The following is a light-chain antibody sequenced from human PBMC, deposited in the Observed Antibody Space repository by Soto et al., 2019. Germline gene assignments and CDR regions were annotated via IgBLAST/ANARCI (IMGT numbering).Light chain of an antibody. J-gene: IGKJ5*01. V-gene: IGKV1-27*01. Sequence: DIQMTQSPSSLSASVGDRVTITCRASQDISVYLAWYQQKPGKVPKLLIYSASTLQSGVPSRFSGSGSETGFTLTISSLQPEDVATYYCRKFNTAPLTFGQGTRLEIK. CDR2: SAS. CDR3: RKFNTAPLT. CDR1: QDISVY.